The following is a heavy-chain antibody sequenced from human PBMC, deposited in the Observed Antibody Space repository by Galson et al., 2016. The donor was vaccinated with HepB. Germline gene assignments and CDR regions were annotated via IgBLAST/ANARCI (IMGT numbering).Heavy chain of an antibody. Sequence: SLRLSCAASGFTFSSYAMHWVRQAPGKGLEWVTIISYDGNNKYYADSVEGRFTISRDNSKNTLYLQMNSLRAEDTAVYYCAREQGKWLHAQYYFDFWGHGILVTVSS. J-gene: IGHJ4*01. CDR2: ISYDGNNK. CDR1: GFTFSSYA. V-gene: IGHV3-30-3*01. CDR3: AREQGKWLHAQYYFDF. D-gene: IGHD5-24*01.